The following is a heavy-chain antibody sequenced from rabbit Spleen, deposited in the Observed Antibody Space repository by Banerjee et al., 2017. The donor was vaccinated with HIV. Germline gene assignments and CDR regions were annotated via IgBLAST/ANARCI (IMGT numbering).Heavy chain of an antibody. D-gene: IGHD8-1*01. V-gene: IGHV1S47*01. CDR1: GFDFSNYG. CDR2: IDPVFGIT. J-gene: IGHJ6*01. Sequence: QEQLEESGGGLVKPEGSLKLSCKASGFDFSNYGVSWVRQAPGKGLEWIGYIDPVFGITYYASWVNGRFSISRENAQNTVFLQMTSLTAADTATYFCTRDGAGGSYFALWGPGTLVTVS. CDR3: TRDGAGGSYFAL.